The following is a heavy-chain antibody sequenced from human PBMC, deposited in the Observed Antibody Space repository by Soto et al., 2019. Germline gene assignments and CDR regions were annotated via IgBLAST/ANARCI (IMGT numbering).Heavy chain of an antibody. J-gene: IGHJ4*02. CDR3: ARHFSVDYFDY. CDR1: GDSITSNSYF. Sequence: QLQLQESGPGLVKPSETLSLTCAVSGDSITSNSYFWAWIRQPPGKVLEWIGSIYYSGTTYYNPSLKSRVTLSVDRSKNQFSLKLSSVTAADTAVYYCARHFSVDYFDYWGQGALVTVSS. CDR2: IYYSGTT. V-gene: IGHV4-39*01.